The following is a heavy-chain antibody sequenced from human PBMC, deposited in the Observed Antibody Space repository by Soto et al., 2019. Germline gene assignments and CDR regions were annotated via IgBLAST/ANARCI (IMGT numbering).Heavy chain of an antibody. Sequence: QVQLVQSGAEVKKPGSSVKVSCKASGGTFSSYAISWVRQAPGQGLEWMGGIIPIFGTANYAQKFQGRVTITADESTSTAYMELSSLRSEDTAVYYCAREGSSCISTSCQPGWDYWGQGTLVTVSS. D-gene: IGHD2-2*01. CDR1: GGTFSSYA. V-gene: IGHV1-69*12. CDR2: IIPIFGTA. J-gene: IGHJ4*02. CDR3: AREGSSCISTSCQPGWDY.